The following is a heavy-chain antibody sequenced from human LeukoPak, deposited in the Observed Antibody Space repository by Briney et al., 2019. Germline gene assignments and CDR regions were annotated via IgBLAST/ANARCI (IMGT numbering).Heavy chain of an antibody. Sequence: PGGSLGLSGAASGFAFRSYGMHWVRQAPGKGLEWVAVIWYDGSNKYYADSVKGRFTISRDNSKNTLYLQMNSLRAEDTAVYYCAKASGSSHFDYWGQGTLVTVSS. CDR1: GFAFRSYG. V-gene: IGHV3-33*06. D-gene: IGHD1-26*01. CDR2: IWYDGSNK. J-gene: IGHJ4*02. CDR3: AKASGSSHFDY.